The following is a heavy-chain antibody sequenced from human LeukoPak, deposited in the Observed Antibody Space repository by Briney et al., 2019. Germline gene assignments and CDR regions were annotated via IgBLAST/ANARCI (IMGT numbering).Heavy chain of an antibody. Sequence: GGSLRLSCAASGFTFSSYGMSWVRQAPGKGLEWVSAIGGRDGSTYYADSVKGRFTISRDNSKNTVYLQMNSLRGEDTAVYYCAKSGIAAAGQRGYFDYWGQGTLVTVSS. CDR3: AKSGIAAAGQRGYFDY. J-gene: IGHJ4*02. CDR1: GFTFSSYG. D-gene: IGHD6-13*01. CDR2: IGGRDGST. V-gene: IGHV3-23*01.